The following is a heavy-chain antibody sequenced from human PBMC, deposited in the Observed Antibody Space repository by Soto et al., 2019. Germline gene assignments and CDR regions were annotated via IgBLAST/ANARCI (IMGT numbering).Heavy chain of an antibody. V-gene: IGHV3-49*03. Sequence: PGGSLRLSCTASGFTFGDYAMSWFRQAPGKGLEWVGFIRSKAYGGTTEYAASVKGRFTISRDDSKSIAYLQMNSLKTEDTAVYYCTRVLTSKRDFVSGYWGQGTLVTVSS. D-gene: IGHD2-21*02. CDR3: TRVLTSKRDFVSGY. CDR2: IRSKAYGGTT. CDR1: GFTFGDYA. J-gene: IGHJ4*02.